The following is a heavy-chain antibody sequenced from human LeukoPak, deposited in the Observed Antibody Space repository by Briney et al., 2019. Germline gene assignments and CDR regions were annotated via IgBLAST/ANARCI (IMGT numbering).Heavy chain of an antibody. J-gene: IGHJ4*02. CDR2: INPGDSDT. CDR3: ARRRVGYSYGEFDY. D-gene: IGHD5-18*01. V-gene: IGHV5-51*01. Sequence: GESLKISCKGSGYSFTTYWIGWVRQMPGKGLEWMGIINPGDSDTRYSPSFQGQVTISADKSVSTTYLQWSSLKASDTAMYYCARRRVGYSYGEFDYWGQGTLVTVSS. CDR1: GYSFTTYW.